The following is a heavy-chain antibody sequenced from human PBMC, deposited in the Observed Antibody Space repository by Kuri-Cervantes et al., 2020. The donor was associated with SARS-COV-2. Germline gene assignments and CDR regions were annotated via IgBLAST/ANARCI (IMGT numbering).Heavy chain of an antibody. CDR1: GFTFSSYG. V-gene: IGHV3-33*01. CDR2: IWYDGSNK. D-gene: IGHD3-10*01. J-gene: IGHJ6*02. CDR3: ARESSGGSGSFYYYGMDV. Sequence: GESLKISCAASGFTFSSYGMHWVRQAPGKGLEWVAVIWYDGSNKYYADSVKGRSTVSRDNSKNTLYLQMNSLRAEDTAVYHCARESSGGSGSFYYYGMDVWGQGTTVTVSS.